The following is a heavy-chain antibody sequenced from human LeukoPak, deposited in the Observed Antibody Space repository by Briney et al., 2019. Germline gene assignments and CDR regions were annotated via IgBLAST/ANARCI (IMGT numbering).Heavy chain of an antibody. CDR3: ASALAVAGTVDY. D-gene: IGHD6-19*01. J-gene: IGHJ4*02. CDR2: IYYSGST. Sequence: WVRQPPGKGLEWIGSIYYSGSTYYNPSLKSRVTISVDTSKNQFSLKLSSVTAADTAVYYCASALAVAGTVDYWGQGTLVTVSS. V-gene: IGHV4-39*01.